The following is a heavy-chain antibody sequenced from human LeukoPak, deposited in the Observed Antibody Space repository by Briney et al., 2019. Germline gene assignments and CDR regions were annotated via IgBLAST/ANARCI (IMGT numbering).Heavy chain of an antibody. CDR2: IYYSGST. CDR1: GGSISSYY. Sequence: SETLSLTCTVSGGSISSYYWSWIRQPPGKGLEWIGYIYYSGSTNYNPSLKSRVTISVDTSKNQFSLKLSSVTAADTAVYYCARVLQQLVRVEWFDPWGQGTLVTVSS. D-gene: IGHD6-13*01. J-gene: IGHJ5*02. V-gene: IGHV4-59*01. CDR3: ARVLQQLVRVEWFDP.